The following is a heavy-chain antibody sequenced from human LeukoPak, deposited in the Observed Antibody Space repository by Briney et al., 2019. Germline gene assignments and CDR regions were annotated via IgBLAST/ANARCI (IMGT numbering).Heavy chain of an antibody. CDR2: IYPGDSDT. J-gene: IGHJ4*02. Sequence: GESLKISCKGSGYSFTNYWIGWVRQMPGKGLEWMGIIYPGDSDTTYSPSFQGQVTISADKSISTAYLQWSSLKASDTAMYYCARRLAAALIACFDYWGQGTLVTVSS. CDR1: GYSFTNYW. CDR3: ARRLAAALIACFDY. V-gene: IGHV5-51*01. D-gene: IGHD6-13*01.